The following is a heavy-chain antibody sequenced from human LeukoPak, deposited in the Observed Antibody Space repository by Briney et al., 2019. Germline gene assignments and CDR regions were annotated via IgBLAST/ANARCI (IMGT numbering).Heavy chain of an antibody. CDR3: AKEGQRPAIDY. D-gene: IGHD6-25*01. V-gene: IGHV3-48*01. Sequence: GGSLRLSCAASALTFSSYAINWVRQAPGKGLEWVSYISSSSSTILYADSVKGRFTISRDNSKNTLYLQMNSLRAEDTAVYYCAKEGQRPAIDYWGQGTLVTVSS. J-gene: IGHJ4*02. CDR1: ALTFSSYA. CDR2: ISSSSSTI.